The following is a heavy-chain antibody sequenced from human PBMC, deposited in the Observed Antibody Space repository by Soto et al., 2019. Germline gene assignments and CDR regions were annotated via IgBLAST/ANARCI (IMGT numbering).Heavy chain of an antibody. CDR1: GFTFSSYA. D-gene: IGHD3-10*01. CDR3: AKATPKALLGFGDHWFDP. Sequence: EVQLLESGGGLVQPGGSLRLSCAASGFTFSSYAMSWVRQAPGKGLEWVSAISGSGGSTYYADSVKGRFTISRDNSKNTLYLQMNSLRAEDTAVYYCAKATPKALLGFGDHWFDPWGQGTLVTVSS. V-gene: IGHV3-23*01. CDR2: ISGSGGST. J-gene: IGHJ5*02.